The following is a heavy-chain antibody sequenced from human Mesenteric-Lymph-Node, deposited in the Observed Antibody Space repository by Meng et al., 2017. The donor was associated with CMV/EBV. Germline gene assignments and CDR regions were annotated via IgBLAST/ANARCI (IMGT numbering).Heavy chain of an antibody. CDR2: INHSGVP. Sequence: QVQLQQWGAGRLNPSEPLSLTCAVYGGSFSGFYWSWIRQPPGKGLEWIGEINHSGVPNYNPSLKSRVTISLDRSKNQFSLKLSSVTAEDTAVYYCARGSDIPVNNYWGQGTLVTVSS. CDR3: ARGSDIPVNNY. V-gene: IGHV4-34*01. CDR1: GGSFSGFY. D-gene: IGHD2-15*01. J-gene: IGHJ4*02.